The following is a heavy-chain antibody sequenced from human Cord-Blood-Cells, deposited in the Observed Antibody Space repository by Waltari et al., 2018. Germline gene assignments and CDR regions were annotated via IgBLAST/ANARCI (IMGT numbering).Heavy chain of an antibody. V-gene: IGHV4-34*01. J-gene: IGHJ4*02. Sequence: QVQLQQWGAGLLKPSETLSLTCAVYGGSFSGYYWLWIRQPPGKGLEWIGEINHSGSTNYNPSLKSRVTISVDTSKNQFSLKLSSVTAADTAVYYCARRGVVVTAIDDYWGQGTLVTVSS. CDR3: ARRGVVVTAIDDY. CDR2: INHSGST. CDR1: GGSFSGYY. D-gene: IGHD2-21*02.